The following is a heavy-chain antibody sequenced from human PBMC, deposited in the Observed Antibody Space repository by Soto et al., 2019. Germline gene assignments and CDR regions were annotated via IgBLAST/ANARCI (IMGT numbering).Heavy chain of an antibody. CDR1: GYTFSTNA. D-gene: IGHD3-16*01. J-gene: IGHJ6*02. CDR2: ISVYNGNT. Sequence: QVQLVQSGAEVKNPGASVKVSCKASGYTFSTNAISWVRQAPGQGLEWMGWISVYNGNTNYPQPFQASVTINRDTSASTFYMYFSCLGPDATAFYYFARGAYPPGANYDYGMDVWGRGTTFTVS. CDR3: ARGAYPPGANYDYGMDV. V-gene: IGHV1-18*04.